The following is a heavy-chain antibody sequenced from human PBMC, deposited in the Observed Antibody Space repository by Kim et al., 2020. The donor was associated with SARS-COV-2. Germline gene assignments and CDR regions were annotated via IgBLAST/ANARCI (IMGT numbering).Heavy chain of an antibody. J-gene: IGHJ6*02. D-gene: IGHD3-10*01. V-gene: IGHV1-69*13. Sequence: SVKVSCKASGGTFSSYAISWVRQAPGQGLEWMGGIIPIFGTANYAQKFQGRVTITADESTSTAYMELSSLRSEDTAVYYCASTSPLWLDYYYYGMDVWGQGTTVTVSS. CDR2: IIPIFGTA. CDR1: GGTFSSYA. CDR3: ASTSPLWLDYYYYGMDV.